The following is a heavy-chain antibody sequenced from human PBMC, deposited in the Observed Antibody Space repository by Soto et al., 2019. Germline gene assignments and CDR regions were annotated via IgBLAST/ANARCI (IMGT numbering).Heavy chain of an antibody. CDR3: ARYCSGGRCDSAFDI. V-gene: IGHV1-2*04. CDR2: INPNSGGT. Sequence: ASVKVSCKASGYTFTGYYMHWVRQAPGQGLEWMGWINPNSGGTNYAQKFQGWVTMTRDTSISTAYMELSRLRSDDTAVYYCARYCSGGRCDSAFDIGGQGTMVTVSS. D-gene: IGHD2-15*01. J-gene: IGHJ3*02. CDR1: GYTFTGYY.